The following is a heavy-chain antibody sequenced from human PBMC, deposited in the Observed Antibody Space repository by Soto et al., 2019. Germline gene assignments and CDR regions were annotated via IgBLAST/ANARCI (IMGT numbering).Heavy chain of an antibody. Sequence: GGSLRLSCASSGLIFSNYKMHWVRQAPGKGLVWVSRISTDGSITDYADSVKGRFTVSRDNAKNTLYLQMNSLRVDDTAVYYCARDTNGLHYWGQGTLVTVSS. V-gene: IGHV3-74*01. D-gene: IGHD2-8*01. CDR2: ISTDGSIT. CDR1: GLIFSNYK. CDR3: ARDTNGLHY. J-gene: IGHJ4*02.